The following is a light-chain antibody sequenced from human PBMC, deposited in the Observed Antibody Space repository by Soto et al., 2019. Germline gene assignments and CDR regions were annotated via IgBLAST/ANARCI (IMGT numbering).Light chain of an antibody. CDR2: GVS. CDR3: CSYAGSYTHV. CDR1: SSDVGGYNY. V-gene: IGLV2-14*01. J-gene: IGLJ1*01. Sequence: QSALTQPASVSGSPGQSITISCTGTSSDVGGYNYVSWYQQHPGKAPKLMIYGVSNRPSGVSNRFSGSKSGNTASLTISGLQTDDEADYYCCSYAGSYTHVFGTGTKVTVL.